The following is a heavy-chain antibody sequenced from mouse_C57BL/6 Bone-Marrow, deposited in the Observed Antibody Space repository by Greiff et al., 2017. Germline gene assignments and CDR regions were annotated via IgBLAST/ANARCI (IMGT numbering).Heavy chain of an antibody. CDR3: ALYSNYGAY. Sequence: QVQLQQPGAELVMPGASVKLSCKASGYTFTSYWMHWVKQRPGQGLEWIGAIDPSDSYTNYNQKFKGKSTLTVDKFSSTAYMQLSSLTSEDSAVYYCALYSNYGAYWGQGTLVTVSA. CDR1: GYTFTSYW. CDR2: IDPSDSYT. V-gene: IGHV1-69*01. J-gene: IGHJ3*01. D-gene: IGHD2-5*01.